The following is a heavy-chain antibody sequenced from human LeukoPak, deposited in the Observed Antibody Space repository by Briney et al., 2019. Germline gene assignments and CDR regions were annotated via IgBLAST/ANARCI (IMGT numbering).Heavy chain of an antibody. Sequence: ASVKVSCKASGYTFTSYGISWVRQAPGQGLEWMGWISAYNGNTNYAQKLQGRVTMTTDTSTSTAYMELRSLRSDDTAVYYCARDPSGGSYRKCPKYWGQGTLVTVSS. CDR2: ISAYNGNT. CDR3: ARDPSGGSYRKCPKY. CDR1: GYTFTSYG. J-gene: IGHJ4*02. D-gene: IGHD1-26*01. V-gene: IGHV1-18*01.